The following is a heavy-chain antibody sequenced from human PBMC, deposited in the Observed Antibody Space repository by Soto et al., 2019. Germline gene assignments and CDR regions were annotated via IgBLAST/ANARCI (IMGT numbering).Heavy chain of an antibody. CDR2: IYYSGST. CDR1: GGSISSYY. CDR3: ARFSVFWDGMDV. J-gene: IGHJ6*02. D-gene: IGHD3-10*02. Sequence: SETLSLTCTVSGGSISSYYWSWIRQPPGKGLEWIGYIYYSGSTNYNPSLKSRVTISVDTSKNQFSLKLSSVTAADTAVYYCARFSVFWDGMDVWGQGTTVTVSS. V-gene: IGHV4-59*01.